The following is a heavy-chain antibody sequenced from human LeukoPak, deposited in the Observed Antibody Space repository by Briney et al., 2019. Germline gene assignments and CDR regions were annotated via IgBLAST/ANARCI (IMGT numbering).Heavy chain of an antibody. CDR2: IYPGDSDT. J-gene: IGHJ4*02. CDR1: GYSFTSYW. V-gene: IGHV5-51*01. CDR3: AIQSRDGSNTRGYFFDY. D-gene: IGHD3-10*01. Sequence: GESLKISCKGSGYSFTSYWIGWVRQMPGKGLEWMGIIYPGDSDTRYSPSFQGQVTISVDKSISTVYLHWSSLKASDTAIYYCAIQSRDGSNTRGYFFDYWGQGTLVTVSS.